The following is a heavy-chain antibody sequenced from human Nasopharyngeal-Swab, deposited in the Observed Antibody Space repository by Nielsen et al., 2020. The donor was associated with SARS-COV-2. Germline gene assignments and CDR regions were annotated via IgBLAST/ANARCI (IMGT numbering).Heavy chain of an antibody. CDR2: INSDGSST. CDR1: GFTFSSYW. D-gene: IGHD1-26*01. V-gene: IGHV3-74*01. Sequence: GESLKISCAASGFTFSSYWMHWVRQAPGKGLVWVSRINSDGSSTSYADSVKGRFTISRDNAKNSLYLQMNSLRAEDTAVYYCARESVSGSYYGGFDYWGRGTLVTVSS. J-gene: IGHJ4*02. CDR3: ARESVSGSYYGGFDY.